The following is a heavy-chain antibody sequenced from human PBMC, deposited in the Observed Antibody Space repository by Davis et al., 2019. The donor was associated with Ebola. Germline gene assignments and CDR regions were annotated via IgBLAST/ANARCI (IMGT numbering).Heavy chain of an antibody. J-gene: IGHJ3*02. D-gene: IGHD3-3*01. CDR1: ASPFAAYG. CDR3: AKDQVHYDFWSAYDAFDI. CDR2: NWSGGNT. V-gene: IGHV3-20*04. Sequence: PGESLTLSCAASASPFAAYGMSWVRHAPGKGLEWVAANWSGGNTAYAASVKVRFTISRDNAKNSLYLQMNSLRAEDTAVYYCAKDQVHYDFWSAYDAFDIWGQGTMVTVSS.